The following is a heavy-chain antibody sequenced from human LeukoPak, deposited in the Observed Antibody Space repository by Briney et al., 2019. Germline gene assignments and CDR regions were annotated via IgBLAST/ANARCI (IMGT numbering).Heavy chain of an antibody. CDR1: GFTFSNAW. CDR2: IKSKTDGGTT. J-gene: IGHJ4*02. D-gene: IGHD3-22*01. Sequence: GGSLRLACAASGFTFSNAWMSWVRQAPGKGLEWVGRIKSKTDGGTTDYRASVKGRFHISRDDSKNTLYLQMNSLKNEDTAVYYCTTALGKYYYDSSGYYPIDYWGQGTLVTVSS. V-gene: IGHV3-15*01. CDR3: TTALGKYYYDSSGYYPIDY.